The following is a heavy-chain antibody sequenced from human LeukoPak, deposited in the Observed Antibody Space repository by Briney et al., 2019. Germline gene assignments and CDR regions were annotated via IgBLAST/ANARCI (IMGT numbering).Heavy chain of an antibody. CDR1: GGSISGSSYY. Sequence: SETLSLTCTVSGGSISGSSYYWGWIRQPPGXXXXXXXXIYYSGSTYYXXXLKSRVTISVDTSKNQFSLKLNSVTATDTAVYYCARRPSGWQYLYNWFDPWGQGTLVTVSS. D-gene: IGHD6-19*01. V-gene: IGHV4-39*01. CDR3: ARRPSGWQYLYNWFDP. CDR2: IYYSGST. J-gene: IGHJ5*02.